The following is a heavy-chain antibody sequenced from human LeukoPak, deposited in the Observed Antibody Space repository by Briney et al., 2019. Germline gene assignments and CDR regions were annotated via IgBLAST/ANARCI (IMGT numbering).Heavy chain of an antibody. CDR1: GFTFSSYS. CDR2: ISSSSSYI. Sequence: PGGSLRLSCAASGFTFSSYSMNWVRQAPGKGLEWVSSISSSSSYIYYADSVKGRFTISRDNAKNSLYLQMNSLRAEDTAVYYCARDLTSSGSHNAFDIWGQGTRVTVSS. CDR3: ARDLTSSGSHNAFDI. V-gene: IGHV3-21*01. J-gene: IGHJ3*02. D-gene: IGHD1-26*01.